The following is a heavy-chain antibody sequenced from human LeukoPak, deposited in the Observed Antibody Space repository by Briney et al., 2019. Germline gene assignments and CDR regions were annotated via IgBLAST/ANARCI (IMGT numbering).Heavy chain of an antibody. CDR1: GFTFSSYA. CDR3: ITDLG. J-gene: IGHJ4*02. Sequence: PGGSLRLSCAASGFTFSSYAMHWVRQAPGKGLEWVAFIRYDGSNKYYADSVKGRFTISRDNAKSTVYLQMNSLRVEDTAVYYCITDLGWGQGTLVTVSS. D-gene: IGHD1-14*01. V-gene: IGHV3-30*02. CDR2: IRYDGSNK.